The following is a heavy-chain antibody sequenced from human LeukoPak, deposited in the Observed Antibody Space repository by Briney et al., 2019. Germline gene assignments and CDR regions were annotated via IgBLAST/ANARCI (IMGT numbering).Heavy chain of an antibody. D-gene: IGHD5-12*01. J-gene: IGHJ4*02. V-gene: IGHV4-34*01. Sequence: GSLRLSCAASGFIFTNAWMSWIRQPPGKGLEWIGEINHSGSTNYNPSLKSRVTISVDTSKNQFSLKLSSVTAADTAVYYCARGTYSGYDSGRYYFDYWGQGTLVTVSS. CDR3: ARGTYSGYDSGRYYFDY. CDR1: GFIFTNAW. CDR2: INHSGST.